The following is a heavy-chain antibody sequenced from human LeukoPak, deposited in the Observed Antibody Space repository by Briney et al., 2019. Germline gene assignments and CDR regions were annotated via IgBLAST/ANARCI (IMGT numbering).Heavy chain of an antibody. Sequence: PSETLSLTCTVSGGSINSYYWSWLRQPPGKGLEWIGYIHYTGSTEYHPSLKSRVTISLDTSKNQFSLKLASVTAADTAVYYCARVYQSAEYYFDSWGQGNLVSVSS. J-gene: IGHJ4*02. CDR2: IHYTGST. D-gene: IGHD2-2*01. V-gene: IGHV4-59*01. CDR1: GGSINSYY. CDR3: ARVYQSAEYYFDS.